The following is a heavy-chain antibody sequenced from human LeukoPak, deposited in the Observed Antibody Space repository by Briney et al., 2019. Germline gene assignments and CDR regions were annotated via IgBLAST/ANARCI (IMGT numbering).Heavy chain of an antibody. J-gene: IGHJ3*02. CDR2: FYYSGST. V-gene: IGHV4-39*07. D-gene: IGHD1-14*01. CDR1: GDSISSSSYY. CDR3: ARGGTDRWGAFDI. Sequence: SETLSLTCTVSGDSISSSSYYWGWIRQPPGKGLEWIGSFYYSGSTYYNPSLKGRVTISVDTSTIQFSLNLSSVTAADTAVYYCARGGTDRWGAFDIWGQGTMVTVSS.